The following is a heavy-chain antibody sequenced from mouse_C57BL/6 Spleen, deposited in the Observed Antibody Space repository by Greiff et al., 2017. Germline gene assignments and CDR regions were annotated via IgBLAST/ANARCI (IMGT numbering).Heavy chain of an antibody. CDR2: IYPGSGST. CDR1: GYTFTSYW. Sequence: QVQLQQSGAELVKPGASVKMSCKASGYTFTSYWITWVKQRPGQGLEWIGDIYPGSGSTNYNEKFKSKATLTVDTSSSTAYMQLSSLTSEDSAVYYCARWNEDHYYGSSYNYWGQGTTLTVSS. D-gene: IGHD1-1*01. V-gene: IGHV1-55*01. CDR3: ARWNEDHYYGSSYNY. J-gene: IGHJ2*01.